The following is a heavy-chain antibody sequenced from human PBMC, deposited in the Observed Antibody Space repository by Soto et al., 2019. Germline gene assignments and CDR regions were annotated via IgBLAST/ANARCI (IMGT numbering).Heavy chain of an antibody. CDR1: GCRFDSYG. V-gene: IGHV1-3*01. CDR2: INADNDNT. CDR3: ARVVEDLRLFYY. D-gene: IGHD2-21*02. J-gene: IGHJ4*02. Sequence: ASVNVSCEASGCRFDSYGINWVRQAPGQRLEWMGWINADNDNTKYSQKFQGRVTITRDTSASTAYMELSSLRSEDTAVYYCARVVEDLRLFYYWGQGTLVNVS.